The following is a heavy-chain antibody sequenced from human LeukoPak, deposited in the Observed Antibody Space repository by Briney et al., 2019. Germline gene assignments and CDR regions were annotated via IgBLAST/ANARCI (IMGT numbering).Heavy chain of an antibody. J-gene: IGHJ4*02. D-gene: IGHD2-2*01. V-gene: IGHV3-23*01. Sequence: GGSLRLSCAASGFTFSSYAMSWVRQAPGKGLEWVSAISGSGGSTYYADSVKGRFTISRDNSKNTLYLQVNSLRAEDTAVYYCAKENFPIVVVPAAAFDYWGQGTLVTVSS. CDR2: ISGSGGST. CDR1: GFTFSSYA. CDR3: AKENFPIVVVPAAAFDY.